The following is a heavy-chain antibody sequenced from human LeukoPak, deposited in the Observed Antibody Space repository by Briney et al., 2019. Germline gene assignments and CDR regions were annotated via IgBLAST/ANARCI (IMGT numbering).Heavy chain of an antibody. CDR2: IRDNGGST. CDR3: AREGHSSGHCCAFDI. D-gene: IGHD3-22*01. Sequence: RGSLRLSSAASGFILSKYPMHWVRQAPGKVLEYVSAIRDNGGSTYYANSVEGRLSISRDNSTHTLFLQMGSLKAEDMAVDYCAREGHSSGHCCAFDIWGQGTMVTVSS. V-gene: IGHV3-64*01. J-gene: IGHJ3*02. CDR1: GFILSKYP.